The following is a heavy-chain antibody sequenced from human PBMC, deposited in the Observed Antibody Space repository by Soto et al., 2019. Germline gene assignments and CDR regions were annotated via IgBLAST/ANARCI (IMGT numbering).Heavy chain of an antibody. J-gene: IGHJ4*02. V-gene: IGHV3-21*01. CDR2: ISSSSSYI. D-gene: IGHD6-6*01. CDR3: ARGEYSSYSAHFDY. CDR1: GFTFSSYS. Sequence: GGSLRLSCAASGFTFSSYSMNWVRQAPGKGLEWVSSISSSSSYIYYADSVKGRFTISRDNAKNSLYLQMNSLRAEDTAVYYCARGEYSSYSAHFDYWGQGTLVTVSS.